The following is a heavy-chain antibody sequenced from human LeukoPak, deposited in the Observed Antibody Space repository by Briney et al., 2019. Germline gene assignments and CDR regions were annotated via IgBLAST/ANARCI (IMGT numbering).Heavy chain of an antibody. D-gene: IGHD3-10*01. J-gene: IGHJ4*02. CDR1: GFPFSSHGM. Sequence: GSLRLSCAASGFPFSSHGMSWVRQPPGKGLEWIGSIYYSGSTYYNPSLKSRVTISVDTSKNQFSLKLSSVTAADTAVYYCARVTDPDGSGTPLDYWGRGTLVTVSS. V-gene: IGHV4-39*07. CDR3: ARVTDPDGSGTPLDY. CDR2: IYYSGST.